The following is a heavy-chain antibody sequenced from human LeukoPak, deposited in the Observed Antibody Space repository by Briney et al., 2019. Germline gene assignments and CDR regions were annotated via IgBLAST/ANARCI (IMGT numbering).Heavy chain of an antibody. J-gene: IGHJ4*02. Sequence: GGSLRPSCAASGFTFSNAWMSWVRQAPGKGLEWVGRIKSKTDGGTTDYAAPVKGRFTISRDDSKNTLYLQMNSLKTEDTAVYYCTTGGPLELRNRKYFDYWGQGTLVTVSS. CDR2: IKSKTDGGTT. V-gene: IGHV3-15*01. CDR3: TTGGPLELRNRKYFDY. D-gene: IGHD1-7*01. CDR1: GFTFSNAW.